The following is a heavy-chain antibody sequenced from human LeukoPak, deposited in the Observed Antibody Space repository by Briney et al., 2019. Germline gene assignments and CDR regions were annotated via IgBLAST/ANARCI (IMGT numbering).Heavy chain of an antibody. V-gene: IGHV3-48*03. J-gene: IGHJ5*02. CDR1: GCTFSSYE. CDR2: ISSSGGTI. CDR3: ARDWKWRTELGWFDP. Sequence: GGSLRLSCTASGCTFSSYEMNWVRQAPGQGLEWVSYISSSGGTIYYADTVKGRFTISTDSAKNSLYLQMNSLRAEDTAVYYCARDWKWRTELGWFDPWGQGTLVTVSS. D-gene: IGHD1-26*01.